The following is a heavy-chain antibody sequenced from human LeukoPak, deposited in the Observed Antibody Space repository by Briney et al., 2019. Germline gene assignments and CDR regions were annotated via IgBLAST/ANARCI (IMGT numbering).Heavy chain of an antibody. V-gene: IGHV5-51*01. Sequence: GESLKISGKGSGYSFTSYWIGWVRQMPGKGLEWMGIIYPGDSDTRYSPSFQGQVTISADKSISTAYLQWSSLKALDTAMYYCASRFWDYYDSPGTLDYWGQGTLVTVSS. CDR1: GYSFTSYW. CDR3: ASRFWDYYDSPGTLDY. J-gene: IGHJ4*02. D-gene: IGHD3-22*01. CDR2: IYPGDSDT.